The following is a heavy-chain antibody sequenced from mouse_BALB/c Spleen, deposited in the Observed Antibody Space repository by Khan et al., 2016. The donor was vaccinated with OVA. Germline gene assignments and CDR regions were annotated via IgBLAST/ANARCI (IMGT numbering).Heavy chain of an antibody. Sequence: VQLQQSGAELVKPGASVRLSCKASGYTFTSYYLYWVKQRPGQGLEWIGDINPSSGGTNFHEKFKSKATLTDDKSSSTAYIKINSLTSEDSAVYYGTRSGYGAFAYWGQGTLVTVAA. V-gene: IGHV1S81*02. CDR3: TRSGYGAFAY. D-gene: IGHD1-1*02. CDR1: GYTFTSYY. CDR2: INPSSGGT. J-gene: IGHJ3*01.